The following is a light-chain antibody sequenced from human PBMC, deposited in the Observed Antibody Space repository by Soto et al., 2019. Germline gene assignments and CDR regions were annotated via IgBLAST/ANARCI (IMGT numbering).Light chain of an antibody. J-gene: IGKJ5*01. CDR2: AAS. Sequence: DIHMTQSPSSLSASVGDRVTITCRASQSIRSNLNGYQQETGKAPKLLSYAASILQSGVPSRFSGSGGGTDFTLSSSSVQPEDFATYFCQQSYMDPITVGQGTRLEIK. CDR3: QQSYMDPIT. V-gene: IGKV1-39*01. CDR1: QSIRSN.